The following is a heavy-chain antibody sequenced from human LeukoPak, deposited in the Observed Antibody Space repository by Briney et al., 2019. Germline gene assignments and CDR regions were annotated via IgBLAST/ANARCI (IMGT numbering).Heavy chain of an antibody. CDR3: ARVSSPWSPRDAFDI. V-gene: IGHV4-59*12. J-gene: IGHJ3*02. CDR1: GGSISSYY. Sequence: SETLSLTCTVSGGSISSYYWSWIRQPPGKGLEWIGYIYYSGSTNYNPSLKSRVTISVDTSKNQFSLQLSSVTPEDTAVYYCARVSSPWSPRDAFDIWGQGTVVTVSS. CDR2: IYYSGST. D-gene: IGHD1-26*01.